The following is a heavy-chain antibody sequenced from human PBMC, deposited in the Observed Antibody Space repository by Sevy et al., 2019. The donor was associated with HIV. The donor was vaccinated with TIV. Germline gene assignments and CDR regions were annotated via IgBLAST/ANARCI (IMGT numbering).Heavy chain of an antibody. Sequence: GESLKISCAASGFTFSSYGMHWVRQAPGKGLEWVAVISYDGSNKYYADSVKGRFTISRDNSKNTQYLQMNSLRAEDTAVYYCAKDIRRDYGLLGYGMDVWGQGTTVTVSS. D-gene: IGHD1-26*01. V-gene: IGHV3-30*18. J-gene: IGHJ6*02. CDR2: ISYDGSNK. CDR1: GFTFSSYG. CDR3: AKDIRRDYGLLGYGMDV.